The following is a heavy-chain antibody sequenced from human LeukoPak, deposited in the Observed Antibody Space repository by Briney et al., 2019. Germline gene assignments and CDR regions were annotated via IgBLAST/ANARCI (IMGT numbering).Heavy chain of an antibody. CDR3: ATTQTHYYGSGGIDY. CDR1: GFTFSSYW. Sequence: GGSLRLSCAASGFTFSSYWMHWVRQAPGKGLVWVSRINSDGSSTSYADFVKGRFTISRDNAKNTLYLQMNSLRAEDTAVYYCATTQTHYYGSGGIDYWGQGTLVTVSS. J-gene: IGHJ4*02. CDR2: INSDGSST. D-gene: IGHD3-10*01. V-gene: IGHV3-74*01.